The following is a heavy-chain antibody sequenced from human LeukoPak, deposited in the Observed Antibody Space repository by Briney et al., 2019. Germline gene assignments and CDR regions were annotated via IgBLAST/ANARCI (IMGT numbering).Heavy chain of an antibody. CDR3: ARDKQLDWAHYYYYYMDV. V-gene: IGHV1-18*01. J-gene: IGHJ6*03. CDR2: ISAYNGNT. CDR1: GYTFTSYG. Sequence: ASVKVSCKASGYTFTSYGISWVRQAPGQGLEWMGWISAYNGNTNYAQKLQGRVIMTTDTSTSTAYMELRSLRSDDTAVYYCARDKQLDWAHYYYYYMDVWGKGTTVTVSS. D-gene: IGHD1-1*01.